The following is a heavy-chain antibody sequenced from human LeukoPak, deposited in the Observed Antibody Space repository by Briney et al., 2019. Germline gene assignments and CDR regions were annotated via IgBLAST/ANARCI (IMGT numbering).Heavy chain of an antibody. CDR3: ARDGDNWNDSGAFDI. V-gene: IGHV3-48*04. CDR1: GFTFSSYS. CDR2: ISSSSSTI. J-gene: IGHJ3*02. Sequence: PGGSLRLSCAASGFTFSSYSMNWVRQAPGKGLEWVSYISSSSSTIYYADSVKGRFTISRDNAKNSLYLQMNSLRAEDTAVYYCARDGDNWNDSGAFDIWGQGTMVTVSS. D-gene: IGHD1-1*01.